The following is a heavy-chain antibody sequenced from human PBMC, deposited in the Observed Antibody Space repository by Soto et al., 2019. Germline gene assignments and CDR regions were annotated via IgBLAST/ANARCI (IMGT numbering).Heavy chain of an antibody. CDR3: AKGRRDYYDSRDYRREDYFDY. J-gene: IGHJ4*02. D-gene: IGHD3-22*01. Sequence: PHGGSLRLSCAASGFTFDDYAMHWVRQAPGKGLEWVSGISWNSGSIGYADSVKGRFTISRDNAKNSLYLQMNSLRAEDTALYFCAKGRRDYYDSRDYRREDYFDYWGQGTLVTVSS. V-gene: IGHV3-9*01. CDR2: ISWNSGSI. CDR1: GFTFDDYA.